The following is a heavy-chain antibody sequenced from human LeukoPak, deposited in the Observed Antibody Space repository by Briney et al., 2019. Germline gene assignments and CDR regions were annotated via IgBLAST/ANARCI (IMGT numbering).Heavy chain of an antibody. J-gene: IGHJ4*02. D-gene: IGHD4-11*01. CDR2: INSDGSST. CDR1: GFTFSSYW. V-gene: IGHV3-74*01. CDR3: AREDFSNYVPDY. Sequence: PGGSLRLSCAASGFTFSSYWMHWVRQAPGKGLVWVSRINSDGSSTSYADSVKGRFTISRDNAKDTLYLQMNSLRAEDTAVYYCAREDFSNYVPDYWGQGTLVTVSS.